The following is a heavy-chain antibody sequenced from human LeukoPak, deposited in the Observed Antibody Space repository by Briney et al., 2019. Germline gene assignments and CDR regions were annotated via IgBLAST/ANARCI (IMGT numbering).Heavy chain of an antibody. V-gene: IGHV3-21*01. CDR2: ISSSSGHI. CDR1: GITFSSYT. J-gene: IGHJ4*02. D-gene: IGHD6-6*01. Sequence: GGSLRLSCAASGITFSSYTMTWVRQAPGKGLECVPSISSSSGHIYYADSVKGRFTISRDNAKNSLYLQMNSLRADDTAVFYCAKEQSSSGFFDYWGQGTLVTVSS. CDR3: AKEQSSSGFFDY.